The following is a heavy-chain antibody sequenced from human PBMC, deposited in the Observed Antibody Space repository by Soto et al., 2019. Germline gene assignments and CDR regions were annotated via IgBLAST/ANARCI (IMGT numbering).Heavy chain of an antibody. D-gene: IGHD1-1*01. CDR1: GGSISSYY. CDR2: IYYSGST. J-gene: IGHJ4*02. CDR3: ARATGMFNY. V-gene: IGHV4-59*01. Sequence: SETLSLTCTVSGGSISSYYWSWIRQPPGKGLEWIGYIYYSGSTDYNPSLKSRVTMSVDTSKNLFSLKLSSVTAADTAVYYCARATGMFNYWGQGTLVTVSS.